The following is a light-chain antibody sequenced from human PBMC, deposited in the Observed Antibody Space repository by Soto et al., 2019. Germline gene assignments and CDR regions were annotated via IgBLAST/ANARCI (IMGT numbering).Light chain of an antibody. V-gene: IGKV3-20*01. Sequence: EIVLTQSPGTLSLSPGERATLSCRASQSVSSSYLAWYQQKPGQAPRLLIYGASSRATGIPDRFSGSGSGTDFTLTINSLQSEDFAVYYCQQYNNWVTFGGGTKVEI. CDR2: GAS. CDR1: QSVSSSY. CDR3: QQYNNWVT. J-gene: IGKJ4*01.